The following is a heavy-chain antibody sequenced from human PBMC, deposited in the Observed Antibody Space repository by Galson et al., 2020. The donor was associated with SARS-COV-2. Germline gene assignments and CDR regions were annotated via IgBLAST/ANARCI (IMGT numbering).Heavy chain of an antibody. CDR2: ISYDGSNK. Sequence: GESLKISCAASGFTFSSYGMHWVRQAPGKGLEWVAVISYDGSNKYYADSVKGRFTISRDNSKNTLYLQMNSLRAEDTAVYYCAKGYSGSYRTYFDYWGQGTLVTVSS. CDR1: GFTFSSYG. D-gene: IGHD1-26*01. V-gene: IGHV3-30*18. J-gene: IGHJ4*02. CDR3: AKGYSGSYRTYFDY.